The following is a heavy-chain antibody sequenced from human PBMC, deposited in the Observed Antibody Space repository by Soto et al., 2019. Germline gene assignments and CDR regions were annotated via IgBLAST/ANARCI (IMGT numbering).Heavy chain of an antibody. V-gene: IGHV1-46*01. D-gene: IGHD3-22*01. Sequence: QVQLVQSGAEVKEPGASVKVSCKASGYIFTNYYVHWVRQAPGQGLEWMGMINPNGGRTTYAQNFRDIVRMTSDTSTNTIYMELDSLRSDDTATYYCARDPYYDNTPLEAFFDFWGQGTLVTVSS. J-gene: IGHJ4*02. CDR2: INPNGGRT. CDR1: GYIFTNYY. CDR3: ARDPYYDNTPLEAFFDF.